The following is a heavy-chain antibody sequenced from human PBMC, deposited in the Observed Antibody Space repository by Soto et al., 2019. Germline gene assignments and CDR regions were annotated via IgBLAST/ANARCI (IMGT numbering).Heavy chain of an antibody. J-gene: IGHJ3*02. CDR1: GYSFTSYW. CDR3: ARHLPTAAAHDAFDI. Sequence: GESLKISCKGSGYSFTSYWIGWVRPMPGKGLEWMGVIYPGDSDTRYSPSFQGQVTISADKSISTAYLQWSSLKASDTAMYYCARHLPTAAAHDAFDIGGQGTMVTVSS. CDR2: IYPGDSDT. D-gene: IGHD6-13*01. V-gene: IGHV5-51*01.